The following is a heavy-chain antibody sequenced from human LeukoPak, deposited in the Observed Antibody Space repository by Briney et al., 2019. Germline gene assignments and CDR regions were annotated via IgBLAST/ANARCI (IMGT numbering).Heavy chain of an antibody. J-gene: IGHJ4*01. D-gene: IGHD1-20*01. CDR3: ARDGFVGPVTAYLDY. CDR2: LGYDGRGT. CDR1: GFTFNNYA. V-gene: IGHV3-74*01. Sequence: GGSLRLSCAASGFTFNNYAMHWVRQAPGEGLEWVSRLGYDGRGTNYADSVKGRFTISRDNAKNILYLQMNSLRADDTALYYCARDGFVGPVTAYLDYGGQGTLVTVSS.